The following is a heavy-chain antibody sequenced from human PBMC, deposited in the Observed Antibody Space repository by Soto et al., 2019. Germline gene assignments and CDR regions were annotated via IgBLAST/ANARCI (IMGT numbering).Heavy chain of an antibody. D-gene: IGHD6-19*01. CDR2: ISSSSSTI. CDR3: VREISVAGGHFDY. CDR1: GFTFSSDG. J-gene: IGHJ4*02. V-gene: IGHV3-48*02. Sequence: GEALRHCSTASGFTFSSDGMNWVRQAPGKGLEWVSSISSSSSTIYYADSVRGRFTISRDNAKNSLYLQMNSLRDEDTAVYYCVREISVAGGHFDYWGQGT.